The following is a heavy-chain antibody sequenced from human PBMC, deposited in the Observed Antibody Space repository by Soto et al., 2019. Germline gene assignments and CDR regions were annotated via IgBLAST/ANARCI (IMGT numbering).Heavy chain of an antibody. CDR3: ARGGSGSDWDYYGMDV. D-gene: IGHD3-10*01. Sequence: VQLVESGGGLVQPGGSLRLSCAGSALTASKNYMSWVRQPPGKWLEWVSVIYSGGTTYYADSVKDRFSISRDNSQSTLYLQMGKLRAGDTAVYYCARGGSGSDWDYYGMDVWGQGTTVTVSS. CDR1: ALTASKNY. J-gene: IGHJ6*02. CDR2: IYSGGTT. V-gene: IGHV3-66*01.